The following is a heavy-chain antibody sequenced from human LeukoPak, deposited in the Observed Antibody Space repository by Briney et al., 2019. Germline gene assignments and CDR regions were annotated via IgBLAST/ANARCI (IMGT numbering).Heavy chain of an antibody. CDR2: IYYSGST. D-gene: IGHD6-13*01. CDR3: ARQPYSSSWYFDY. CDR1: GGSISSSSYY. J-gene: IGHJ4*02. Sequence: PSETLSLTCTVSGGSISSSSYYWGWLRQPPGKGLEWIGSIYYSGSTYYNPSLKSRVTISVDTSKNQFSLKLSSVTAADTAVYYCARQPYSSSWYFDYWGQGTLVTVSS. V-gene: IGHV4-39*01.